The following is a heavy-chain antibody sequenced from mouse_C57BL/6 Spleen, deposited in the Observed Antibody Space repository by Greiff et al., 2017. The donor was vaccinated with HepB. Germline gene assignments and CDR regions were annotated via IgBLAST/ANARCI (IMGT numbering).Heavy chain of an antibody. CDR1: GFSLTSYG. J-gene: IGHJ1*03. CDR2: IWSGGST. CDR3: ARSLFHWYFDV. Sequence: VQGVESGPGLVQPSQSLSITCTVSGFSLTSYGVHWVRQSPGKGLEWLGVIWSGGSTDYNAAFISRLSITKDNSKSQVFFKMNSLQADDTAIYYCARSLFHWYFDVWGTGTTVTVSS. V-gene: IGHV2-2*01.